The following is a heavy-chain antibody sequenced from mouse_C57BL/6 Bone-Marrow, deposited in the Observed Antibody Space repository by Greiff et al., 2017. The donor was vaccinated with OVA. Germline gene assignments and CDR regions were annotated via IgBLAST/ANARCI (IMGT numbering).Heavy chain of an antibody. D-gene: IGHD2-2*01. CDR3: ARVMVTTGGFDY. J-gene: IGHJ2*01. V-gene: IGHV5-4*01. CDR2: ISDGGSYI. CDR1: GFTFSSYA. Sequence: EVQRVESGGGLVKPGGSLKLSCAASGFTFSSYAMSWVRQTPEKRLEWVATISDGGSYIYYPDNVKGRFTISRDNAKNNLYLQMSHLKSEDTAMYYGARVMVTTGGFDYWGQGTTLTVSS.